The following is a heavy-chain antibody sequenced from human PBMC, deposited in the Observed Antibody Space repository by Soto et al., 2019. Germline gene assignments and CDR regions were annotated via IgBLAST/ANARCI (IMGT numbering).Heavy chain of an antibody. D-gene: IGHD5-18*01. J-gene: IGHJ6*02. CDR3: ASGQVSRWIQLWPSSNYYGMDV. CDR2: MNPNSSNT. CDR1: GYNFNTFD. Sequence: GASVKVSCRASGYNFNTFDIYWVRHATGHGRQWMRWMNPNSSNTGYEQELRGRVTMPRNTSTSTAYMELSSLRSEDTAVYYCASGQVSRWIQLWPSSNYYGMDVWGQGTTVTVSS. V-gene: IGHV1-8*02.